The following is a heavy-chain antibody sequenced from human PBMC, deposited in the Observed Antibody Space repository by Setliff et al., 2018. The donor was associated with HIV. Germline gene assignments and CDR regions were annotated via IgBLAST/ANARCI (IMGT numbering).Heavy chain of an antibody. CDR1: GYTFSNHT. CDR2: LNAGYGNT. CDR3: ARSGLVYDDVLTGPPTDY. J-gene: IGHJ4*02. D-gene: IGHD3-9*01. Sequence: VASVKVSCKASGYTFSNHTIHWVRQAPGKRPEWMGWLNAGYGNTKYSQKLQGRDTITRDISASTAYMELSSLRSEDTAVYYCARSGLVYDDVLTGPPTDYWGQGTLVTV. V-gene: IGHV1-3*01.